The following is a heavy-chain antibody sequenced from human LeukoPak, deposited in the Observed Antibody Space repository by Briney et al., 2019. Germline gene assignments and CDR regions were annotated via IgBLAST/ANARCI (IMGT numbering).Heavy chain of an antibody. CDR3: ARGGGSDPGAFDI. CDR1: GFTFSSYA. J-gene: IGHJ3*02. CDR2: IYSGGST. D-gene: IGHD2-15*01. Sequence: GGSLRLSCAASGFTFSSYAMSWVRQAPGKGLEWVSVIYSGGSTYYADSVKGRFTISRDNSKNTLYLQMNSLRAEDTAVYYCARGGGSDPGAFDIWGQGTMVTVSS. V-gene: IGHV3-66*01.